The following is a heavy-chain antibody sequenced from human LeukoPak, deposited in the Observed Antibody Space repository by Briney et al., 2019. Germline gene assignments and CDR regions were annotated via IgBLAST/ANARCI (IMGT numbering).Heavy chain of an antibody. V-gene: IGHV3-33*01. CDR3: ERYSGSYRSYYYYMDV. J-gene: IGHJ6*03. CDR2: IWYDGSNK. Sequence: GGSLRLSCAASGFTFSSYGMHWVRQAPGKGLEWVAVIWYDGSNKYYADSVTGRFTISRDNSKNTLYLQMNSLSAEDTAVYYCERYSGSYRSYYYYMDVWGKGTTVTVSS. D-gene: IGHD1-26*01. CDR1: GFTFSSYG.